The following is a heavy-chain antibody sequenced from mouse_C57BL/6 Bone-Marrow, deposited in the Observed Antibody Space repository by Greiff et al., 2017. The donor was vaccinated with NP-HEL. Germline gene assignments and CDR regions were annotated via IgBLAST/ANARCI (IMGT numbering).Heavy chain of an antibody. D-gene: IGHD1-1*01. CDR1: GYSITSGYY. Sequence: EVQLQESGPGLVKPSQSLSLTCSVTGYSITSGYYWNWIRQFPGNKLEWMGYISYDGSNKYKPSLKNRISITRDTSKNQFFLKLNSFTTEYTSTYYFAIKNYYVIPCFSYWGQGTLVTVSA. CDR2: ISYDGSN. V-gene: IGHV3-6*01. CDR3: AIKNYYVIPCFSY. J-gene: IGHJ3*01.